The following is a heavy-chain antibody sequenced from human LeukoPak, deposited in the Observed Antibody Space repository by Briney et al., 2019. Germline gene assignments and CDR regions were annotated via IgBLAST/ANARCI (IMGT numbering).Heavy chain of an antibody. V-gene: IGHV3-33*01. CDR2: IWYDGSNK. Sequence: GGSLRLSCGASGFTFSSYGMHWVRQAPGKGLEWVAVIWYDGSNKYYADSVKGRFTISRDNSENTLYLQMNSLRAGDTAVYYCARGQQLLGEGVDYWGQGTLVTVSS. D-gene: IGHD2-2*01. CDR3: ARGQQLLGEGVDY. CDR1: GFTFSSYG. J-gene: IGHJ4*02.